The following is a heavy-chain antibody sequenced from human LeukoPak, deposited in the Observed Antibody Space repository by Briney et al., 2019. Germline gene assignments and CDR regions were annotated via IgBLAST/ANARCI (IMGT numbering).Heavy chain of an antibody. Sequence: GGSLRLSCAASGFAFSSYSMNWVRQAPGKGLEWLSFIGSSRSTIYYTDSVKGRFTISRDNAKNSLYLQMNSLRAEDTAVYYCAAAPRETPPLLPVDYWGQGTLVTVSS. J-gene: IGHJ4*02. V-gene: IGHV3-48*01. D-gene: IGHD5-24*01. CDR2: IGSSRSTI. CDR1: GFAFSSYS. CDR3: AAAPRETPPLLPVDY.